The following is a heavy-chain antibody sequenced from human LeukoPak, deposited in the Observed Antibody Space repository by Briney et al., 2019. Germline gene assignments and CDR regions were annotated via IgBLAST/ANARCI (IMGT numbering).Heavy chain of an antibody. J-gene: IGHJ4*02. CDR3: ATERVRGVNYYLDY. V-gene: IGHV1-24*01. CDR2: FDPEDGET. D-gene: IGHD3-10*01. Sequence: GASVKVSCKVSGYTLTELSMHWVRQAPGKGLGWMGAFDPEDGETIYAQKFQGRVTMTEDTSTDTAYMEVSSLRSEDTAVYYCATERVRGVNYYLDYWGQGTLVTVSS. CDR1: GYTLTELS.